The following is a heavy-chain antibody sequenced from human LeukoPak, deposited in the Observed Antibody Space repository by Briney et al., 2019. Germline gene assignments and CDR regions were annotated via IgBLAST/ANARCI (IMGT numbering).Heavy chain of an antibody. CDR2: ISAYNGNT. Sequence: ASVKVSCKASGYTFIDYAMHWVRQAPGQGLEWMGWISAYNGNTNYAQKLQGRVTMTTDTSTSTAYMELRSLRSDDTAVYYCARDDSSSWLLFDPWGQGTLVTVSS. CDR1: GYTFIDYA. CDR3: ARDDSSSWLLFDP. D-gene: IGHD6-13*01. V-gene: IGHV1-18*01. J-gene: IGHJ5*02.